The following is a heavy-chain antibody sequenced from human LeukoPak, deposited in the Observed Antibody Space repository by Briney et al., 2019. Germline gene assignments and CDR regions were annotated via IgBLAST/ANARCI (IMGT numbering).Heavy chain of an antibody. V-gene: IGHV3-23*01. CDR3: AKGRVAAADDYIDC. CDR2: VSTGGRST. CDR1: GFTFSSYA. D-gene: IGHD6-13*01. Sequence: PGGSLSLSCAASGFTFSSYAMSWVRQAPGKGLEWVSTVSTGGRSTYYAASVKGRFTISRDNSKNTLYLQMNNLRAEDTAIYYCAKGRVAAADDYIDCWGQGTLVTVSS. J-gene: IGHJ4*02.